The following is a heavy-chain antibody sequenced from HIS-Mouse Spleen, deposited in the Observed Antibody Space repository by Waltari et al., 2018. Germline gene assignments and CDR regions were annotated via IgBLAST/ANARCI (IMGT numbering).Heavy chain of an antibody. CDR1: GYTFTGYY. CDR2: INPNSGGT. V-gene: IGHV1-2*02. J-gene: IGHJ4*02. Sequence: QVQLVQSGAEVKKPGASVKVSCKASGYTFTGYYMHWVRQAPGQGLEWMGWINPNSGGTNYAQKFQGRVTMTRDTSISTAYMELSRLRSDDTAVYYCARDIVVVPAAIRGPPTRGYWGQGTLVTVSS. D-gene: IGHD2-2*01. CDR3: ARDIVVVPAAIRGPPTRGY.